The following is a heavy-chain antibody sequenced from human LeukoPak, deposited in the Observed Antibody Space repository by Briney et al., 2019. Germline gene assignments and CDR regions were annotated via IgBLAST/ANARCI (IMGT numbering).Heavy chain of an antibody. V-gene: IGHV5-51*01. D-gene: IGHD2-15*01. Sequence: GESLKISCKGSGYSFTSYWIGWVRQMPGKGLEWMGIIYPGDSDTRYSPSFQGQVTISADKSISTAYLQWSSLKASDTAMYYCARQDCSGGSCYSDVDYWGQGTPVTVSS. CDR1: GYSFTSYW. CDR3: ARQDCSGGSCYSDVDY. J-gene: IGHJ4*02. CDR2: IYPGDSDT.